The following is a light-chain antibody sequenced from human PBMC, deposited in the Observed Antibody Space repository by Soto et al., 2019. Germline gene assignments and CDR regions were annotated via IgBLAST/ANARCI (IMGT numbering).Light chain of an antibody. Sequence: EIVLTQSPGTLSLSPGERATLSCRASQSVSSSYLAWYQQKPGQAPRLLIYDASNRATGIPARFSGSGSGTDFTLTISSLEPEDFAVYYCQQRSNWRWLTFGGGTKVDIK. J-gene: IGKJ4*01. V-gene: IGKV3D-20*02. CDR3: QQRSNWRWLT. CDR1: QSVSSSY. CDR2: DAS.